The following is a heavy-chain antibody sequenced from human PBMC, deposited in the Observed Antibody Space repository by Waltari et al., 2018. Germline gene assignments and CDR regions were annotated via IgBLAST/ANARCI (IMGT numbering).Heavy chain of an antibody. V-gene: IGHV3-23*01. J-gene: IGHJ4*02. Sequence: EVQLLESGGGLVQPGGSLRLSCAASGFTFSSYTMNWVRQAPGKGLEWVSLISGRGGSTFYADSVKGRFTISRDNLKNTLNLQMNSLRAEDTAVYYCTKEGLYCSGGSCYPKGFDYWGQGTLVTVSS. CDR3: TKEGLYCSGGSCYPKGFDY. D-gene: IGHD2-15*01. CDR2: ISGRGGST. CDR1: GFTFSSYT.